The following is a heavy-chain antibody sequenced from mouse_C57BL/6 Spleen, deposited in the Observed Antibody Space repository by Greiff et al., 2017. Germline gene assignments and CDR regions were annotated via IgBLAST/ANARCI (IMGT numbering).Heavy chain of an antibody. CDR3: ARLYGNYVWYFDV. Sequence: EVKLMESGGGLVQPGGSLSLSCAASGFTFTDYYMSWVRQPPGKALEWLGFIRNKANGYTTEYSAAVKVRFTISRYNSQRILYIQMNALRADDSATYYCARLYGNYVWYFDVWGTGTTVTVSS. D-gene: IGHD2-1*01. CDR1: GFTFTDYY. V-gene: IGHV7-3*01. J-gene: IGHJ1*03. CDR2: IRNKANGYTT.